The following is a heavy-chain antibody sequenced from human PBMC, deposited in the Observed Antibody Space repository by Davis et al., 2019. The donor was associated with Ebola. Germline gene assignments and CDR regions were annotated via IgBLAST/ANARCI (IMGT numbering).Heavy chain of an antibody. CDR2: INHSGRT. D-gene: IGHD3-22*01. V-gene: IGHV4-34*01. J-gene: IGHJ5*02. Sequence: MPSETLSLTCAVYGGSFSGYYWSWIRQPPGKGLEWIGEINHSGRTNYNPSLKSRVTISVDTSKNQFSLKMSSVTAADTAVHYCAREGRSGYSNWFDPWGQGTLVTVSS. CDR1: GGSFSGYY. CDR3: AREGRSGYSNWFDP.